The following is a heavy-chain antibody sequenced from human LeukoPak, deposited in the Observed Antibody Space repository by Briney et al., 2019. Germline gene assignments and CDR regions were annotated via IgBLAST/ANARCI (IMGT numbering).Heavy chain of an antibody. Sequence: SETLSLTCTVSGGSISSYYWSWIRQPPGKGLEWIGYIYYSGSTNYNPSLKSRVTISIDTSKNQFSLKLSSVTAADTAVYYCARDLTLWSGYPRDERSHWYFDLWGRGTLVTVSS. J-gene: IGHJ2*01. CDR1: GGSISSYY. V-gene: IGHV4-59*01. CDR2: IYYSGST. CDR3: ARDLTLWSGYPRDERSHWYFDL. D-gene: IGHD3-3*01.